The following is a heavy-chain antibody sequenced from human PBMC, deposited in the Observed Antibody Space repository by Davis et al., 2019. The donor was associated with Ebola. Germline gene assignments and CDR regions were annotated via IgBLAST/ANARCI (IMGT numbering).Heavy chain of an antibody. CDR2: ISAYNGNT. D-gene: IGHD3-16*01. CDR3: AKEMQGGYYYGMDV. J-gene: IGHJ6*02. Sequence: ASVKVSCKASGYTFTSYDINWVRQAPGQGLEWMGWISAYNGNTNYAQKLQGRVTMTTDTSTSTAYMELTSLRSDDTAVYYCAKEMQGGYYYGMDVWGQGTTVTVSS. V-gene: IGHV1-18*01. CDR1: GYTFTSYD.